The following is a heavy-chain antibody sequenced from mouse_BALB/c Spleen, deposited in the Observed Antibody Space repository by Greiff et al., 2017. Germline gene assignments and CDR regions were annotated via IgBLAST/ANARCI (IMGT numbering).Heavy chain of an antibody. D-gene: IGHD3-3*01. V-gene: IGHV14-4*02. J-gene: IGHJ3*01. CDR3: KGGPAWFAY. CDR2: IDPENGDT. Sequence: VHVKQSGAELVRSGASVKLSCTASGFNIKDYYMHWVKQRPEQGLEWIGWIDPENGDTEYAPKFQGKATMTADTSSNTAYLQLSSLTSEDTAVYYCKGGPAWFAYWGQGTLVTVSA. CDR1: GFNIKDYY.